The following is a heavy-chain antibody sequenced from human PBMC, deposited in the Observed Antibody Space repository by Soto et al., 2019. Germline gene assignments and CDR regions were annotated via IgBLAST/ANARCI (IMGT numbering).Heavy chain of an antibody. D-gene: IGHD2-21*01. CDR2: IYYSGST. V-gene: IGHV4-31*03. J-gene: IGHJ6*02. CDR3: AASCVGCGGFNYYGMDV. Sequence: QVQLQESGPGLVKPSQTLSLTCTVSGGSISSGGYYWSWIRQHPGKGLDWIGYIYYSGSTYYNPSLRRRVTISVDTSKNQFSLKLSSVTAADTAVYYCAASCVGCGGFNYYGMDVWGQGTTVTVSS. CDR1: GGSISSGGYY.